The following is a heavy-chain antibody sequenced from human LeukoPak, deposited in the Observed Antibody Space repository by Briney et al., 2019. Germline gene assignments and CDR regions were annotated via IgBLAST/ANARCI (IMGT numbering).Heavy chain of an antibody. CDR2: IRYDGSNK. CDR1: GFTFSSYG. J-gene: IGHJ4*02. D-gene: IGHD5-18*01. V-gene: IGHV3-30*02. Sequence: GGSLRLSCAASGFTFSSYGMHWVRQAPGKGLEWVAFIRYDGSNKYYADSVKGRFTISRDNSKNTLYLQMNSLRAEDTAVYYCAKDLLRGYSYGGLDYWGQGTLVTVSS. CDR3: AKDLLRGYSYGGLDY.